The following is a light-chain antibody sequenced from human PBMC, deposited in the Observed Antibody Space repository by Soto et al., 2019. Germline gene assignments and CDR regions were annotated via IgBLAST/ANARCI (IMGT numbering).Light chain of an antibody. CDR2: DND. CDR1: TCNTGSSF. V-gene: IGLV1-51*01. Sequence: QSVLTQPPSVSAAPGQKVTISCSGSTCNTGSSFVSWYQQFPGTAPKLLIYDNDKRPSGIPDRFSGSKTGTSATLGITGLQTGDEADYYCGTWETSLDAMVFGGGTQLTVL. CDR3: GTWETSLDAMV. J-gene: IGLJ2*01.